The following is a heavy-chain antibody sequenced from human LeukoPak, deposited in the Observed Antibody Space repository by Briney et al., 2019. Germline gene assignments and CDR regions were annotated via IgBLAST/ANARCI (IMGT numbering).Heavy chain of an antibody. V-gene: IGHV3-23*01. CDR1: GFTFSSYA. CDR2: ISGSGGST. CDR3: AKLYSSGSLNDY. D-gene: IGHD6-19*01. Sequence: GGPPRLSCAASGFTFSSYAMSWVRQAPGKGLEWVSAISGSGGSTYYADSVKGRFTISRDNSKNTLYLQMNSLRAEDTAVYYCAKLYSSGSLNDYWGQGTLVTVSS. J-gene: IGHJ4*02.